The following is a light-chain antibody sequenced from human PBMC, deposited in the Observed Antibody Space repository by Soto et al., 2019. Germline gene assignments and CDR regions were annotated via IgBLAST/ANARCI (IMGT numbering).Light chain of an antibody. CDR1: SSDVGGYNY. V-gene: IGLV2-8*01. J-gene: IGLJ1*01. CDR3: SSYAGGYKEV. Sequence: QSVLTQPPSASGSPGQSGTISCTGTSSDVGGYNYVSWYQQHPGKAPKLMIYEVTKRPSGVPDRFSGSKSGNTASLTVSGVQAEDEADSYCSSYAGGYKEVFGTGPKSPS. CDR2: EVT.